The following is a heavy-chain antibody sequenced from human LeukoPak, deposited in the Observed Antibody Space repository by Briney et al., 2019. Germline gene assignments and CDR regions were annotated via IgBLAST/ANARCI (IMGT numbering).Heavy chain of an antibody. Sequence: SETLSLTCTVSGYSINSGFYWGWIRQPPGKGLEWIGSIYHSGSTHYKSSLKSRVTISVDTSKNQLSLKLTSVTAADTAVYYCARGPYGDYDHFDYWGQGTLVTVSS. CDR1: GYSINSGFY. CDR3: ARGPYGDYDHFDY. V-gene: IGHV4-38-2*02. J-gene: IGHJ4*02. CDR2: IYHSGST. D-gene: IGHD4-17*01.